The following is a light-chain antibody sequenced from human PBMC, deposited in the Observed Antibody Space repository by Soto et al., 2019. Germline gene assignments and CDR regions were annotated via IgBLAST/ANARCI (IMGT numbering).Light chain of an antibody. J-gene: IGLJ2*01. CDR2: EVS. V-gene: IGLV2-8*01. Sequence: QSALTQPPSASGSPGQSVTISCTGTSRDVGGYNYVSWYQQHPGKAPKLMLYEVSKRPSGVPDRFSGSKSGNTASLTVSGLQAEDEADYYCRSYAGSNTVVFGGGTKLTVL. CDR3: RSYAGSNTVV. CDR1: SRDVGGYNY.